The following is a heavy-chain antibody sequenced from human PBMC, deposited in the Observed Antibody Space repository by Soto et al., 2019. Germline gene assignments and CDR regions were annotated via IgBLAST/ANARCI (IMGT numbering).Heavy chain of an antibody. V-gene: IGHV3-23*01. CDR1: GFTFSSYA. Sequence: RWSLRLCCAASGFTFSSYAMSWFRQAPGKGLEWVSAISGSGGSTYYADSVKGRFTISRDDSKNTLYLQMNSLRAEDTAVYYCAKVSGPRGGYAFDIWGQGTMVTV. D-gene: IGHD2-15*01. CDR2: ISGSGGST. CDR3: AKVSGPRGGYAFDI. J-gene: IGHJ3*02.